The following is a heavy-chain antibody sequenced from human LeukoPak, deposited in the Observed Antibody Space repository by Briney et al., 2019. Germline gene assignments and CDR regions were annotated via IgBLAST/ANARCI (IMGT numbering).Heavy chain of an antibody. D-gene: IGHD4-23*01. CDR2: ISGSGADS. J-gene: IGHJ4*02. CDR3: ARRSGGNSGPFDY. Sequence: GSLRLSCVVSGFSFTSNGMNWVRQAPGKGPEWVSGISGSGADSYYADSVKGRFTISRDKSRNTLYLQMNFLRAEDTAVYYCARRSGGNSGPFDYWGQGALVTVSS. CDR1: GFSFTSNG. V-gene: IGHV3-23*01.